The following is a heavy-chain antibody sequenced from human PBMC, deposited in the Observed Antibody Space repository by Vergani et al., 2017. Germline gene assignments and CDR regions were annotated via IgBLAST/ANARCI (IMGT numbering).Heavy chain of an antibody. V-gene: IGHV4-38-2*01. D-gene: IGHD3-10*01. Sequence: QVQLLESGPGLLKPSETLSLTCSVSGYSITSGYYWGWIRQPPGRGLEWIGSIYHTGSAYYNPSLKSRVTVSVDTSMNPGSLKLNSVTAADTAVYYCVRTVARWFGETKDGGWFDPWGQGTLVTVTS. CDR2: IYHTGSA. J-gene: IGHJ5*02. CDR3: VRTVARWFGETKDGGWFDP. CDR1: GYSITSGYY.